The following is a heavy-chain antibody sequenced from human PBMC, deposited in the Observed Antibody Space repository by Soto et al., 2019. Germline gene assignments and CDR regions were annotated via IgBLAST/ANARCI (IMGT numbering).Heavy chain of an antibody. CDR2: IIPIPGTA. V-gene: IGHV1-69*13. CDR3: ARSQGSSTSLEIYYYYYYGMDV. Sequence: SVKVSCKASGGTFGSYAISWVRQAPGQGLEWMGGIIPIPGTANYAQKFQGRATIAADESTSTAYMELSSLRSEDTAVYYCARSQGSSTSLEIYYYYYYGMDVWGQGTTVTVSS. CDR1: GGTFGSYA. J-gene: IGHJ6*02. D-gene: IGHD2-2*01.